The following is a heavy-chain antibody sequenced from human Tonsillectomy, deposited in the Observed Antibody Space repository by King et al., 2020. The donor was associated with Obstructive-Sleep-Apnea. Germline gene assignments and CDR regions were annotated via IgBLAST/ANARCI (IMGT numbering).Heavy chain of an antibody. CDR2: IDPNDSYT. D-gene: IGHD3-16*01. J-gene: IGHJ4*02. CDR3: TRGYGLFDY. CDR1: GYSFTRYW. Sequence: VQLVESGTEVKKPGESLRISCKGSGYSFTRYWINWARQMPGKGLEWMGRIDPNDSYTKYSPSFRGHVTISGDKSISTAYLQWSSLKASDTAMYYCTRGYGLFDYGGQGTLVTVSS. V-gene: IGHV5-10-1*03.